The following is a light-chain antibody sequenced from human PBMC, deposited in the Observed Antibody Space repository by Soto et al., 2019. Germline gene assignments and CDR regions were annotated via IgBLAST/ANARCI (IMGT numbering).Light chain of an antibody. CDR3: MQSRQSRT. V-gene: IGKV2D-29*01. J-gene: IGKJ1*01. CDR2: ELS. CDR1: QSLLHSNGKTY. Sequence: EIVMTQTPLSLSVTPGQPASMSCRSSQSLLHSNGKTYLYWYLQKPGQPPQLLLYELSNRFSGVPERYSARRSGTDFSLKIGRAEAEDVGGYYCMQSRQSRTVGQGTKVELK.